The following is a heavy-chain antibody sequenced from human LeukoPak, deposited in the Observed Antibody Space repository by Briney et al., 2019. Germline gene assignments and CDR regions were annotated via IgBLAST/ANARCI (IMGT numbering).Heavy chain of an antibody. CDR1: GGSFSGYY. Sequence: SETLSLTCAVYGGSFSGYYWSWIRQPPGKGLEWIGEINHSGSTNYNPSLESRVTISVDTSKNQFSLRLSSVTAADTAVYYCAILAPEPLDYWGQGTLVTVSS. D-gene: IGHD1-14*01. CDR2: INHSGST. V-gene: IGHV4-34*01. J-gene: IGHJ4*02. CDR3: AILAPEPLDY.